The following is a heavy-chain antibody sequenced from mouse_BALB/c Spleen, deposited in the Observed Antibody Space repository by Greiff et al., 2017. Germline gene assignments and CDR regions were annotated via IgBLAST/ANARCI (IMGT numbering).Heavy chain of an antibody. CDR1: GYTFTSYW. V-gene: IGHV1-87*01. CDR2: IYPGDGDT. Sequence: QVQLKESGAELARPGASVKLSCKASGYTFTSYWMQWVKQRPGQGLEWIGAIYPGDGDTRYTQKFKGKATLTADKSSSTAYMQLSSLASEDSAVYYCASSYWYFDVWGAGTTVTVSS. CDR3: ASSYWYFDV. J-gene: IGHJ1*01.